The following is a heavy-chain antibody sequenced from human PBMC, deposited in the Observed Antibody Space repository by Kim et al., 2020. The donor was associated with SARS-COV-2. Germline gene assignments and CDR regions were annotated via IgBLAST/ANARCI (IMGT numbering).Heavy chain of an antibody. CDR3: AVIIWNPRDYYGMDV. D-gene: IGHD1-1*01. Sequence: SVKVSCKASGGTFSSYAISWVRQAPGQGLEWMGGIIPILGTANYAQKFQGRVTITADESTSTAYMELSSLRSEDTAVYYCAVIIWNPRDYYGMDVWGQGTTVTVSS. V-gene: IGHV1-69*13. CDR1: GGTFSSYA. J-gene: IGHJ6*02. CDR2: IIPILGTA.